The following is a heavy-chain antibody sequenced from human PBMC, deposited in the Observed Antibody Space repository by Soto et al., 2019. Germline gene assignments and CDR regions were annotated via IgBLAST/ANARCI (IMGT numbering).Heavy chain of an antibody. D-gene: IGHD3-22*01. J-gene: IGHJ4*02. CDR2: IYYSGST. CDR3: ARGRGIFGHYYDSSGYQDTVYFDY. V-gene: IGHV4-31*03. Sequence: SETLSLTCTVSGGSISSGGYYWSWIRQHPGKGLEWIGYIYYSGSTYYNPSLKSRVTISVDTSKNQFSLKLSSVTAADTAVDYCARGRGIFGHYYDSSGYQDTVYFDYWGQGTLVTVSS. CDR1: GGSISSGGYY.